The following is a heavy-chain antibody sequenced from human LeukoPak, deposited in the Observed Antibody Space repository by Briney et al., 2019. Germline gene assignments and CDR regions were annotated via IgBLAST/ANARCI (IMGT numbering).Heavy chain of an antibody. J-gene: IGHJ6*03. CDR2: IYTSGST. CDR3: ARTYCGGDCRGYYYSYYMDV. Sequence: SETLSLTCAVYGGSFSGYYWNWIRQPAGKGLEWIGRIYTSGSTNYNPSLKSRITISVDTSKNQFSLKLSSVTAADTAVYYCARTYCGGDCRGYYYSYYMDVWGKGTTVTISS. D-gene: IGHD2-21*02. CDR1: GGSFSGYY. V-gene: IGHV4-59*10.